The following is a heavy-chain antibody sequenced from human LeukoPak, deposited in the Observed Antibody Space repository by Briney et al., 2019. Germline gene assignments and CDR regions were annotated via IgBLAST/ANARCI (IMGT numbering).Heavy chain of an antibody. J-gene: IGHJ3*02. D-gene: IGHD2-2*01. CDR2: INHSGST. Sequence: SETLSLTCAVYGGSFSGYYWSWIRQPPGKGLEWIGEINHSGSTNYNPSLKSRVTISVDTSKNQFSLKLSSVTAADTAVYYCARGGNCSSTSCSYRGSAFDIWGQGTVVTVSS. CDR1: GGSFSGYY. V-gene: IGHV4-34*01. CDR3: ARGGNCSSTSCSYRGSAFDI.